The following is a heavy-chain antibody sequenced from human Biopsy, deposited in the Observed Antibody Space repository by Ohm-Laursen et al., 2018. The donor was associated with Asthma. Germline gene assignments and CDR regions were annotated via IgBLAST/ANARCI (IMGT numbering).Heavy chain of an antibody. D-gene: IGHD2-8*02. CDR3: ARGDTGGWSQYYFDY. J-gene: IGHJ4*02. V-gene: IGHV3-30*14. Sequence: SLRLSCTASGFTFHNYIMHWVRQAPGKGLEWVAGIFFDGSNKYYADSVRGRFTISRDYSKNTLYLQMHSLRAEDTAVYYCARGDTGGWSQYYFDYWGQGTLVTVSS. CDR1: GFTFHNYI. CDR2: IFFDGSNK.